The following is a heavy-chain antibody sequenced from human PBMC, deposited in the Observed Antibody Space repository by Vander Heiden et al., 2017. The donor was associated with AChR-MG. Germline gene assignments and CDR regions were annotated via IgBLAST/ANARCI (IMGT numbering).Heavy chain of an antibody. CDR1: GYTFSNYW. CDR3: ARSVISGHPLGTWDFYLDS. Sequence: EIRLVQSGPEVREPGESLTIPCQVSGYTFSNYWPGWVRQTPGKGRKWMGIVLATEPEPRYSPSFEGQVTMSADKSLNTAYLHWTSLKASDSAMYFCARSVISGHPLGTWDFYLDSWGQGTLVTVSS. CDR2: VLATEPEP. D-gene: IGHD3-22*01. V-gene: IGHV5-51*03. J-gene: IGHJ4*02.